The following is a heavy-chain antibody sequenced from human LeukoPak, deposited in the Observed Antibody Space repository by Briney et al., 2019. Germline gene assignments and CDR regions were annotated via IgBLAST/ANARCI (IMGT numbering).Heavy chain of an antibody. Sequence: PSETLSLTCAVYGGSFSGYYWSWIRQPPGKGLEWIGEINHSGSTNYNPSLKSRVTISVDTSKNQFSLKLSSVTAADTAVYYCARRPVNGYFDLWGRGTLVTVSS. CDR1: GGSFSGYY. CDR3: ARRPVNGYFDL. CDR2: INHSGST. D-gene: IGHD3-16*02. V-gene: IGHV4-34*01. J-gene: IGHJ2*01.